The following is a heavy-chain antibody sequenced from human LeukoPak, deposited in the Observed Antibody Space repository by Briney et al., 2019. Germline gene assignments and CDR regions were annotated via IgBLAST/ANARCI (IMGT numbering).Heavy chain of an antibody. D-gene: IGHD3-9*01. V-gene: IGHV3-15*07. Sequence: GGSLRLSCAASGLTFTNAWMHWVRQAPGKGLEWVGRIKTKSEGGTIDYAAPVRGRFTISRDDSENTLYLQMNSLKTEDTALYYCSTDQGGDILTGCWGQGTLVTVSS. CDR2: IKTKSEGGTI. CDR3: STDQGGDILTGC. CDR1: GLTFTNAW. J-gene: IGHJ4*02.